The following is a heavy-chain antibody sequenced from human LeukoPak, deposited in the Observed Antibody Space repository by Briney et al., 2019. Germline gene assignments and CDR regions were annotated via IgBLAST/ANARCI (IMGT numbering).Heavy chain of an antibody. D-gene: IGHD3-10*01. CDR2: ISSCPTTT. CDR3: ARRGAYGSGTYYNAFDI. Sequence: GGSLRLSCAASGFTFSSYNMNWVRQPPGKGLEWVSYISSCPTTTYYADSVKGRFTISRDNAKNSLYLQMNSLRDEDTAVYYCARRGAYGSGTYYNAFDIWGQGTVVTVSS. V-gene: IGHV3-48*02. J-gene: IGHJ3*02. CDR1: GFTFSSYN.